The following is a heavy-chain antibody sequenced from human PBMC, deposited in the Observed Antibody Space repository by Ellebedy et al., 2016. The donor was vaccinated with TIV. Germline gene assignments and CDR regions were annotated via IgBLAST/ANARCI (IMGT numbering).Heavy chain of an antibody. CDR3: ARGGLYYDILTGYYSSYYYGMDV. Sequence: SETLSLTCTVSGYSISSGSYWGGVRQPPGKGLEWIGYIYYSGSTNYNPSLKSRVTISVDTSKNQFSLKLSSVTAADTAVYYCARGGLYYDILTGYYSSYYYGMDVWGQGTTVTVSS. D-gene: IGHD3-9*01. V-gene: IGHV4-61*01. J-gene: IGHJ6*02. CDR2: IYYSGST. CDR1: GYSISSGSY.